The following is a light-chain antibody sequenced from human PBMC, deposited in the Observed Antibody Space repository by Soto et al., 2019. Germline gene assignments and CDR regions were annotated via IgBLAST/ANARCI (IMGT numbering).Light chain of an antibody. CDR1: SSDVGGYNY. V-gene: IGLV2-14*01. CDR3: SSYTIGGV. CDR2: DVS. J-gene: IGLJ1*01. Sequence: QSVLTQPASVSGSPGQSITISCTGTSSDVGGYNYVSWYQQHPGKAPKLMIYDVSNRPSGVSNRFSGSKSGNTASLTISGLQAEDEADYYCSSYTIGGVFGTGTKVTVL.